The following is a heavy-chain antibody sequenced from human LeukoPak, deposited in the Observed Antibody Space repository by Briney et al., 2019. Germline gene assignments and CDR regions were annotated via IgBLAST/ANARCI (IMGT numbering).Heavy chain of an antibody. V-gene: IGHV1-2*02. Sequence: DSVKVSCKGSGYTFTGYYMHWVRQAPGQGLEGMGWINPNSGGTNYAQKFQGRLTVTRDTSVSTAYMELSRLRSDDTAIYYCARDSCSSSSCYSRPDYYYYYYMDVWGKGTTVTVSS. CDR1: GYTFTGYY. CDR3: ARDSCSSSSCYSRPDYYYYYYMDV. J-gene: IGHJ6*03. D-gene: IGHD2-2*01. CDR2: INPNSGGT.